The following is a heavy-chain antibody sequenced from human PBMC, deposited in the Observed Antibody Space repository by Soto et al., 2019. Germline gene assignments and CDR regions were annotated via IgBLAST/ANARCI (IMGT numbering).Heavy chain of an antibody. CDR1: GYTFTGYY. Sequence: QVQLVQSGAEVKKPGASVKVSCKASGYTFTGYYMHWVRQAPGQGLEWMGWSNPNSGGTNYAQKFQGRVTMTRDTAISTAYKELSRLRADDTAVYDCARVNGNHDWCDPWGQGSLVTVSS. D-gene: IGHD1-1*01. CDR3: ARVNGNHDWCDP. V-gene: IGHV1-2*02. CDR2: SNPNSGGT. J-gene: IGHJ5*02.